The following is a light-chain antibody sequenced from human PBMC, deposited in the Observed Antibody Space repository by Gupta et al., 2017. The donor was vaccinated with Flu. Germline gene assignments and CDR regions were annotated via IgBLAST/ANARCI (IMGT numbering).Light chain of an antibody. CDR3: QQSGSSPRT. Sequence: ERATLSCRATNSVKTTYLACYQQRPGEAPRLLINGGSTRATGVPDRFSGSGAGTDFTLTISGLEPEDSAVYYCQQSGSSPRTFGQGTKVVI. J-gene: IGKJ1*01. V-gene: IGKV3-20*01. CDR2: GGS. CDR1: NSVKTTY.